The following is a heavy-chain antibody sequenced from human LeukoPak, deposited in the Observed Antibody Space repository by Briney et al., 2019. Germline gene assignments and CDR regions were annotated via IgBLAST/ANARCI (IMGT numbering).Heavy chain of an antibody. CDR3: ARVHHEQSTIPGYGMDV. J-gene: IGHJ6*02. Sequence: ASVKVSCKASGYTFTGYYMHWVRQAPGQGREWVGWINPNSGGTNYAQKFQGRVTMTRDTSISTAYMELSRLRSDDTAVYYCARVHHEQSTIPGYGMDVWGQGTTVTVSS. V-gene: IGHV1-2*02. CDR1: GYTFTGYY. D-gene: IGHD1/OR15-1a*01. CDR2: INPNSGGT.